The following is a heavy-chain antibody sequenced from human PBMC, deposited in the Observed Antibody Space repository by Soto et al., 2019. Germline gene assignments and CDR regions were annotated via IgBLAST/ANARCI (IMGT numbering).Heavy chain of an antibody. J-gene: IGHJ6*02. CDR1: GYTFTSYG. D-gene: IGHD6-13*01. Sequence: QVQLVQSGAEVKKPGASVKVSCKASGYTFTSYGISWVRQAPGQGLEWMGWISAYNGNTNYAQKLQGRVTMTTETTTSTAYMELRSLRSDDTAVYYCARNLTYSSSWYQYYYYYYGMDVWGQGTTVTVSS. V-gene: IGHV1-18*04. CDR2: ISAYNGNT. CDR3: ARNLTYSSSWYQYYYYYYGMDV.